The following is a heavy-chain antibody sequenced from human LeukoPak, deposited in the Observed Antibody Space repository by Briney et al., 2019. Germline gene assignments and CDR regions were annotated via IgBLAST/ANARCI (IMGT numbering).Heavy chain of an antibody. CDR1: GFTFSSYW. V-gene: IGHV3-74*01. J-gene: IGHJ4*02. D-gene: IGHD6-19*01. Sequence: GGSLRLSCAASGFTFSSYWMHWVRQAPGKGLVWVSRINSDGSSTSYADSVKGRFTISRDNAKNTLYLQMNSLRAEDTAVYYCARGRYNSGLRYFDYWGQGTLVTVSS. CDR3: ARGRYNSGLRYFDY. CDR2: INSDGSST.